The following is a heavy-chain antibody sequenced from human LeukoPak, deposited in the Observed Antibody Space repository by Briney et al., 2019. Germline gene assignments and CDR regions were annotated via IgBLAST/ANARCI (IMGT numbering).Heavy chain of an antibody. D-gene: IGHD6-13*01. Sequence: SETLSLTCAVYGGSFSGYYWSWIRQPPGKGLEWIGYIYYSGSTNYNPSLKSRVTISVDTSKNQFSLKLSSVTAADTAVYYCARVAAAAGTWYYYYYMDVWGKGTTVTVSS. V-gene: IGHV4-59*01. CDR2: IYYSGST. J-gene: IGHJ6*03. CDR3: ARVAAAAGTWYYYYYMDV. CDR1: GGSFSGYY.